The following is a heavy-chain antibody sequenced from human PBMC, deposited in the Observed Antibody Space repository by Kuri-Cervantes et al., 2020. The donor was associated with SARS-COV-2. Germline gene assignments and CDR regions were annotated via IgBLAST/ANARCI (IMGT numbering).Heavy chain of an antibody. V-gene: IGHV3-48*02. J-gene: IGHJ4*02. CDR2: ISSSSSTI. D-gene: IGHD2-15*01. CDR1: GFTFSSYS. Sequence: ETLSLTCAASGFTFSSYSMNWVRQAPGKGLEWVSYISSSSSTIYYADSVKGRFTISRDNSKNTLYLQMNSLRDEDTAVYYCARDPDAVSLVASSPGYYFDYWGQGTLVTVSS. CDR3: ARDPDAVSLVASSPGYYFDY.